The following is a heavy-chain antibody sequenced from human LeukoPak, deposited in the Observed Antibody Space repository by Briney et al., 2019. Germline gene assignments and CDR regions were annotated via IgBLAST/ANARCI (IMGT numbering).Heavy chain of an antibody. D-gene: IGHD3-22*01. CDR3: ATGDYYDGSGYYQFYFDF. V-gene: IGHV3-23*01. CDR2: IGAGGTYT. Sequence: GGSLRLSCAASGFTFNNYAMNWVRQAPGEGLQWVSGIGAGGTYTYYADSVKGRFTISRDNSKNTLYLQMNSLRAEDTAVYYCATGDYYDGSGYYQFYFDFWGQGTLVTVSS. J-gene: IGHJ4*02. CDR1: GFTFNNYA.